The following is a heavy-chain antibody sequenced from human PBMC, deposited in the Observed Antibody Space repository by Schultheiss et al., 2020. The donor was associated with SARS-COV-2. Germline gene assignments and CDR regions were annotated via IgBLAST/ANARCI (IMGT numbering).Heavy chain of an antibody. CDR1: GGSISSYY. V-gene: IGHV4-59*12. D-gene: IGHD4-23*01. Sequence: SETLSLTCTVSGGSISSYYWSWIRQPPGKGLEWIGYIYYSGSTYYNPSLKSRVTISVDTSKNQFSLKLSSVTAADTAVYYCARDGNHGGGIDVWGQGTTVTVSS. J-gene: IGHJ6*02. CDR3: ARDGNHGGGIDV. CDR2: IYYSGST.